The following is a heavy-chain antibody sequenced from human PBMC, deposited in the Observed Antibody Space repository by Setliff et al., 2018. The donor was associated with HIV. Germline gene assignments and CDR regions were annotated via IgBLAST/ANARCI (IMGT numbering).Heavy chain of an antibody. CDR2: IYLRDSDT. Sequence: GESLKISCQGSGYSFTSYWIGWVRQMPGKGLEWMGMIYLRDSDTKYSPSFQGQVTMSVDKSVSTAYLQWSSLKASDTATYYCARIRRERDYYDSSGYPDYWGQGTLVTVSS. V-gene: IGHV5-51*01. J-gene: IGHJ4*02. CDR3: ARIRRERDYYDSSGYPDY. CDR1: GYSFTSYW. D-gene: IGHD3-22*01.